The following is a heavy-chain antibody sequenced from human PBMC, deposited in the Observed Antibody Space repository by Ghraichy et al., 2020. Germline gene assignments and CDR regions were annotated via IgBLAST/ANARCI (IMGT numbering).Heavy chain of an antibody. Sequence: SETLSLTCTVSGGSISSYYWSWIRQPPGKGLEWIGYIYYSGSTNYNPSLKSRVTISVDTSKNQFSLKLSSVTAADTAVYYCARRRIAAAVDRAYYYYYGMDVWGQGTTVTVSS. CDR1: GGSISSYY. CDR3: ARRRIAAAVDRAYYYYYGMDV. J-gene: IGHJ6*02. D-gene: IGHD6-13*01. CDR2: IYYSGST. V-gene: IGHV4-59*08.